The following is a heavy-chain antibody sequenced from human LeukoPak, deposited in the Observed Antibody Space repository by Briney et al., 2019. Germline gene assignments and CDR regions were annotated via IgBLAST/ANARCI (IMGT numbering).Heavy chain of an antibody. Sequence: SETLSLTCTVSGGSVSSYYWSWIRQPPGKGLEWIGYIYYSGSTNYNPSLKSRVTISVDTSKNQFSLKLGSVTAADTAVYYCARDGRSGYYSYWGQGTLVTVSS. CDR1: GGSVSSYY. V-gene: IGHV4-59*02. D-gene: IGHD3-3*01. CDR2: IYYSGST. CDR3: ARDGRSGYYSY. J-gene: IGHJ4*02.